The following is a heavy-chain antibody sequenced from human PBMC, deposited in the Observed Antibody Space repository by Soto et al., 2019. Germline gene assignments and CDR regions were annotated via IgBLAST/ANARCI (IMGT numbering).Heavy chain of an antibody. V-gene: IGHV4-34*01. CDR3: ASSRRQLWLRNAFDI. D-gene: IGHD5-18*01. CDR1: GGSFSDYY. CDR2: INHSGST. J-gene: IGHJ3*02. Sequence: PSETLSLTCAVYGGSFSDYYWSCIRQPPGKGLEWIGEINHSGSTNYNPSLKTRVTISVDTSKNQFSLKLSSVTAADTAVYYCASSRRQLWLRNAFDIWGQGTMVTVSS.